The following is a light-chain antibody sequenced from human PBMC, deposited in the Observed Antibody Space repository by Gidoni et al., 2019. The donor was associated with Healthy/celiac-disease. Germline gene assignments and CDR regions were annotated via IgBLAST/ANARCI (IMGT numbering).Light chain of an antibody. J-gene: IGKJ4*01. CDR2: GAS. Sequence: ETVMTQSPATLSVSPGERATLSCRASQSVSSNLAWYQQKPGQAPRLLIYGASTRATGIPARFSGSGSGTEFTLTISSLQSEDFAVYYCQQYNNAPLFGGGTKVEIK. CDR1: QSVSSN. V-gene: IGKV3-15*01. CDR3: QQYNNAPL.